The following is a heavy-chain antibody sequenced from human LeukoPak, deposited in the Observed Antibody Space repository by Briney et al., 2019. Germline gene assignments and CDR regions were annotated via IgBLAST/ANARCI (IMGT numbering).Heavy chain of an antibody. CDR3: ARDRAWNYFDY. Sequence: GGSLRLSCAPSGFTFSRHGIHWVRQATCKGLEWVAIISNDGSRKYYAHSVEGRFTISRDNSKNTLYLQMDSLRAEDTAVYYCARDRAWNYFDYWGQGTLVTVSS. V-gene: IGHV3-30*03. CDR1: GFTFSRHG. J-gene: IGHJ4*02. CDR2: ISNDGSRK. D-gene: IGHD3-3*01.